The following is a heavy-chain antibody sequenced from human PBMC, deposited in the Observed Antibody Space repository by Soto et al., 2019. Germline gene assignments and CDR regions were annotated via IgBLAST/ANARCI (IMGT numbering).Heavy chain of an antibody. J-gene: IGHJ4*02. D-gene: IGHD6-19*01. CDR2: TYYRSKWYS. CDR3: ARGSYYSGWV. V-gene: IGHV6-1*01. CDR1: VYSVSSTSTA. Sequence: PSQTLSLTCAISVYSVSSTSTAWIWIRQSPSRGLEWLGRTYYRSKWYSDYAVSVKSRITINPDTSKNQFSLQLNSVTPEDTAVYYCARGSYYSGWVWGQGNLVTVS.